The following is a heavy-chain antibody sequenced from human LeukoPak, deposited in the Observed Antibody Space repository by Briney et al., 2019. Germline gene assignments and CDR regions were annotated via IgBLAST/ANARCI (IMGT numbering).Heavy chain of an antibody. D-gene: IGHD3-9*01. CDR3: ARDPNILTGYYVDY. CDR1: GGTFSSYA. V-gene: IGHV1-69*04. CDR2: IIPILGIA. J-gene: IGHJ4*02. Sequence: SVKVYCKASGGTFSSYAISWVRQAPGQGLEWMGRIIPILGIANYAQKFQGRVTITADKSTSTAYMELSSLRSEDTAVYYCARDPNILTGYYVDYWGQGTLVTVSS.